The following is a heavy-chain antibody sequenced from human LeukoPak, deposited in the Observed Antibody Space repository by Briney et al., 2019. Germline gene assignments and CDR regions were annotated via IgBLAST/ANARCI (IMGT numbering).Heavy chain of an antibody. D-gene: IGHD3-3*01. Sequence: ASVKVSCKASGYTFTGYYMHWVRQAPGQGLEWMGWINPNSGGTNYAQKFQGRVTMTRDTSISTAYMELSRLRSDDTAVYYCARDLTSHHTEYDFWSGYYEYYFDYWGQGTLVTVSS. J-gene: IGHJ4*02. CDR3: ARDLTSHHTEYDFWSGYYEYYFDY. CDR1: GYTFTGYY. CDR2: INPNSGGT. V-gene: IGHV1-2*02.